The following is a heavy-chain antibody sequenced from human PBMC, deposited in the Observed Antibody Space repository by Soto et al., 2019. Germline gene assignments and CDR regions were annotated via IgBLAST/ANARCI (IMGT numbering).Heavy chain of an antibody. CDR1: GFSLSTYG. J-gene: IGHJ5*02. Sequence: EMQLLESGGGLVQPGGSLRLSCVVSGFSLSTYGVTWVRQAPGKGLEWVCGVSGGSGVTHYTDSVKGRFTISGDDSKYTVYLQTHSLRGEDTAVYYCTRLNGDGDLWGQGTLVTVSS. CDR3: TRLNGDGDL. CDR2: VSGGSGVT. V-gene: IGHV3-23*01. D-gene: IGHD1-1*01.